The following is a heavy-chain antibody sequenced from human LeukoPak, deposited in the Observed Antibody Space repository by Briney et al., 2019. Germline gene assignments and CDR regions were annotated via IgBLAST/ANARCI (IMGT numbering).Heavy chain of an antibody. Sequence: GGSPRLSCAASGFTFSNHWMSWVRQAPGKGLEWVANIKQDGSEKNYVDSVKGRFTISRDNAKNSLYLQMNSLTAEDMAVYYCARDTSGPDYWGQGTLVTVSS. CDR3: ARDTSGPDY. CDR2: IKQDGSEK. V-gene: IGHV3-7*01. J-gene: IGHJ4*02. CDR1: GFTFSNHW. D-gene: IGHD6-19*01.